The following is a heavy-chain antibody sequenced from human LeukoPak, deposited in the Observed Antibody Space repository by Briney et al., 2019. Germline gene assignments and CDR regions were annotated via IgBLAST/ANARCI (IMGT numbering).Heavy chain of an antibody. CDR2: ISSSSSYI. V-gene: IGHV3-21*01. J-gene: IGHJ5*02. CDR1: GSTFSSYS. CDR3: ARDIVAGSGGWFDP. D-gene: IGHD6-19*01. Sequence: GGSLRLSCAASGSTFSSYSMNWVRQAPGKGLEWVSSISSSSSYIYYADSVKGRFTISRDNAKNSLYLQMNSLRAEDTAVYYCARDIVAGSGGWFDPWGQGTLVTVSS.